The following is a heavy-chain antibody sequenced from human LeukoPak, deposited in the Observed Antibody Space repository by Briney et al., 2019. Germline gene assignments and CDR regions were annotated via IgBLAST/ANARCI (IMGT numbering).Heavy chain of an antibody. CDR1: GYSISSGYY. J-gene: IGHJ4*02. CDR3: ATRGDYGGNSGVDY. CDR2: IYHSGST. Sequence: SETLSLTCAVSGYSISSGYYWGWIRQPPGKRLEWIGSIYHSGSTYYNPSLKSRVTISVDTSKSQFSLKLSSVTAADTAVYYCATRGDYGGNSGVDYWGQGTLVTVSS. V-gene: IGHV4-38-2*01. D-gene: IGHD4-23*01.